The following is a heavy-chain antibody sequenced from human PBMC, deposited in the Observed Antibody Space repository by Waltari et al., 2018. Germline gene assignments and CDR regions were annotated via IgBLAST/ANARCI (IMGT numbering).Heavy chain of an antibody. CDR1: GGSFSGYY. CDR2: INHSGST. J-gene: IGHJ4*02. CDR3: ARGLRGATVDY. V-gene: IGHV4-34*01. Sequence: QVQLQQWGAGLLKPSETLSLTCAVYGGSFSGYYWSWIRQPPGKGLEWIGEINHSGSTNYNPSLKRRVTISVDTSKNQFSLKLSSVTAADTAVYYCARGLRGATVDYWGQGTLVTVSS. D-gene: IGHD5-12*01.